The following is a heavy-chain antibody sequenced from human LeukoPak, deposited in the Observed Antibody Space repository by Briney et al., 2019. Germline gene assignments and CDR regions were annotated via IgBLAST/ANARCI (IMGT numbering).Heavy chain of an antibody. J-gene: IGHJ4*02. CDR1: GFTFSSYA. Sequence: PGGSLRLSCAASGFTFSSYAMNWVRQAPGKGLEWVSSISSSSSYIYYADSVKGRFTISRDNAKNSPYLQMNSLRAEDTAVYYCARDRSTGDLDYWGQGTLVTVSS. CDR2: ISSSSSYI. CDR3: ARDRSTGDLDY. V-gene: IGHV3-21*01. D-gene: IGHD7-27*01.